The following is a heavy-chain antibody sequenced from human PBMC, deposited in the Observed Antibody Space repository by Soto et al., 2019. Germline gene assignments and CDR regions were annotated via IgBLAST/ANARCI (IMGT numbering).Heavy chain of an antibody. CDR2: ISAYNGNT. CDR1: GYTFTSYC. D-gene: IGHD3-22*01. CDR3: ARDRGYYDSSGFGAFDI. V-gene: IGHV1-18*04. Sequence: GASVNVSCKSSGYTFTSYCIIWVRQAPGQGLEWMGWISAYNGNTNYAQKLQGRVTMTTDTSTSTAYMELRSLRSDDTAVYYCARDRGYYDSSGFGAFDIWGQGTMVTVSS. J-gene: IGHJ3*02.